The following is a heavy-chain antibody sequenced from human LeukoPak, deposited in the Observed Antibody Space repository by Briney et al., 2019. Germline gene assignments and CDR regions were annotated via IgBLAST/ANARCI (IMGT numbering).Heavy chain of an antibody. V-gene: IGHV5-51*01. Sequence: GESLKISCKGSGYSFTSYWIGWVRQMPGKGLEWMGIIYPGDSDTTYSPSFQGQVTISADKSISTAYLQWSSLKASDTAMYYCARVLTGYYIRDGRAAHFDYWGQGTLVTVSS. CDR3: ARVLTGYYIRDGRAAHFDY. CDR2: IYPGDSDT. D-gene: IGHD3-9*01. CDR1: GYSFTSYW. J-gene: IGHJ4*02.